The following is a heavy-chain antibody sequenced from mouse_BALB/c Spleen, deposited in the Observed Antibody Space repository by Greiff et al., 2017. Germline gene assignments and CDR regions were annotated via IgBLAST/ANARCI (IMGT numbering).Heavy chain of an antibody. D-gene: IGHD2-14*01. CDR3: TGITDYRYDDGAWFAY. J-gene: IGHJ3*01. V-gene: IGHV1S81*02. Sequence: VQLQQSGADLVKPGASVKLSCKASGYTFTSYYMYWVKQRPGQGLEWIGEINPSNGGTNFNEKFKSKATLTVDKSSSTAYMQLSSLTSEDSAVYYCTGITDYRYDDGAWFAYWGQGTLVTVSA. CDR2: INPSNGGT. CDR1: GYTFTSYY.